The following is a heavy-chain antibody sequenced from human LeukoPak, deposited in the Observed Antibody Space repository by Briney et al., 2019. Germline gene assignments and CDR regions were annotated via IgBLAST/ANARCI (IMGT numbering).Heavy chain of an antibody. J-gene: IGHJ4*02. CDR3: ARDGGVVPAASRGPGAPASDY. CDR1: GGSISSGDYY. V-gene: IGHV4-30-4*08. D-gene: IGHD2-2*01. Sequence: SETLSLTCTVSGGSISSGDYYWSWIRQPPGKGLEWIGYIYYSGSTYYNPSLKSRVTISVDTSKNQFSLKLSSVTAADTAVYYCARDGGVVPAASRGPGAPASDYWGQGTLVTVSS. CDR2: IYYSGST.